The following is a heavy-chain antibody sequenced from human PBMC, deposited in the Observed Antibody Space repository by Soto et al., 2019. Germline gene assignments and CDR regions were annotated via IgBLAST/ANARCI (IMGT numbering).Heavy chain of an antibody. Sequence: KASETLSLTCAVSGGSISSSNWWNWVRQPPGKGLEWIGEIHHSGSTNYNPSLKSRVTISVDKSKNQFSLKLNSVTAADTAVYYCARVRQGCSSTSCYFDPWGQGTLVTVSS. CDR3: ARVRQGCSSTSCYFDP. D-gene: IGHD2-2*01. J-gene: IGHJ5*02. V-gene: IGHV4-4*02. CDR1: GGSISSSNW. CDR2: IHHSGST.